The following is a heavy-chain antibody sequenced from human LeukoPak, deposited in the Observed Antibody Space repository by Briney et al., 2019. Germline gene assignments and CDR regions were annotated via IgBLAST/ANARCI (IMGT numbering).Heavy chain of an antibody. CDR2: ISYDGSNK. CDR1: GFTFSSYA. CDR3: ARERQQRGPSDY. V-gene: IGHV3-30-3*01. Sequence: PGGSLRLSCAASGFTFSSYAMHWVRQAPGKGLEWVAVISYDGSNKYYADSVKGRFTISRDNSKNTLYLQMNSLRAEDTAVYYCARERQQRGPSDYWGQGTLVTVSS. D-gene: IGHD6-13*01. J-gene: IGHJ4*02.